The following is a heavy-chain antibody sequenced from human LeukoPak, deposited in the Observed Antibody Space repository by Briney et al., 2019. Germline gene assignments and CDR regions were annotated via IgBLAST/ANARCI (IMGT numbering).Heavy chain of an antibody. Sequence: SETLSLTCTVSGGSISSYYWSWIRQPAGKGLEWIGRIYTSRSTNYNRSLKSRVTMSVDTSKNQFSLKLSSVTAADTAVYYCARDAGSYYGSGSYLFDPWGQGTLVTVSS. CDR3: ARDAGSYYGSGSYLFDP. D-gene: IGHD3-10*01. J-gene: IGHJ5*02. V-gene: IGHV4-4*07. CDR2: IYTSRST. CDR1: GGSISSYY.